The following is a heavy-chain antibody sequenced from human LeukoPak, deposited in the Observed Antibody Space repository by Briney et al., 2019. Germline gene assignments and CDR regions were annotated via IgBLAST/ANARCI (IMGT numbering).Heavy chain of an antibody. V-gene: IGHV4-59*01. Sequence: SETLSLTCTVPGGSISSYYWSWIRQPPGKGLEWIGYMYYSGSTTYNPSLQSRVSISVDTSKSQFSLKLSSVTAADTAVYYCASGLWGSGFDSWGQGTLVTVSS. D-gene: IGHD7-27*01. J-gene: IGHJ4*02. CDR2: MYYSGST. CDR3: ASGLWGSGFDS. CDR1: GGSISSYY.